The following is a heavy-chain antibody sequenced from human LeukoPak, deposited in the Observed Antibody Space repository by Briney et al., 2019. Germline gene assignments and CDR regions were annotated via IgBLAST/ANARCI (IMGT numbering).Heavy chain of an antibody. CDR2: ISTSGYSM. D-gene: IGHD3-22*01. CDR3: AKDYYDSSGPRYGMDV. Sequence: GGSLRLSCAAAGFSISDYYLTWIRQAPGKGLEWLSYISTSGYSMYYADSVTGRFTISRDNAKNSLYLQMNSLTTEDTAVYYCAKDYYDSSGPRYGMDVWGQGTTVTVSS. V-gene: IGHV3-11*04. CDR1: GFSISDYY. J-gene: IGHJ6*02.